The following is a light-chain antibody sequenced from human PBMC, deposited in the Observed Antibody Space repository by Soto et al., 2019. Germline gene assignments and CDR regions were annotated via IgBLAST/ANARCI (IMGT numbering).Light chain of an antibody. CDR3: HHFGSPPKT. CDR1: QSVADSY. Sequence: EVVLTQSPGTLSFSPGERATLSCRASQSVADSYLAWYQQKPGRAPRLLFYAATRRATGIPDRVSGSGSWTDFTLTISTLEPAEFAVYYCHHFGSPPKTFGQRTKVE. V-gene: IGKV3-20*01. J-gene: IGKJ1*01. CDR2: AAT.